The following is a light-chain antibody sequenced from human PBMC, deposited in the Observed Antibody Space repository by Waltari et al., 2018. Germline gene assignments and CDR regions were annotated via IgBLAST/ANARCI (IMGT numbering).Light chain of an antibody. V-gene: IGLV3-21*02. CDR3: QVWDSSSDHVV. CDR2: DDS. J-gene: IGLJ2*01. CDR1: YIGAKS. Sequence: SYVLTQAPSVSVAPGQTARVTCGGNYIGAKSVHGYQQKPGQAPVLVVYDDSDRPSGIPERFSGSNSGSTATLTISRVEAGDEADYYCQVWDSSSDHVVFGGGTKLTVL.